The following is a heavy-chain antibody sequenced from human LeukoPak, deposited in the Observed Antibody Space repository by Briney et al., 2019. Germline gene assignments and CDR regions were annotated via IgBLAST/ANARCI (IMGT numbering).Heavy chain of an antibody. V-gene: IGHV3-23*01. J-gene: IGHJ4*02. CDR3: AKMGDGSGTYPPSYYFDY. CDR1: GFTFSSYA. Sequence: PGGSLRLSCAASGFTFSSYAMSWVRQAPGKGLEWVSAISGSGGSTYYADSVKGRFTISRDNSKNTLYLQMNSLRAEDTAVYYCAKMGDGSGTYPPSYYFDYWGQGTLATVSS. D-gene: IGHD3-10*01. CDR2: ISGSGGST.